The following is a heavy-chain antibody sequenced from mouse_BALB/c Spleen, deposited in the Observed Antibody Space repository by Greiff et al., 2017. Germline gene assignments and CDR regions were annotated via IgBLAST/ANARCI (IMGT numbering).Heavy chain of an antibody. CDR1: GFNIKDTY. V-gene: IGHV14-3*02. CDR3: ARGTVPWYFDV. J-gene: IGHJ1*01. Sequence: EVQLQQSGAELVKPGASVKLSCTASGFNIKDTYMHWVKQRPEQGLEWIGRIDPANGNTKYDPKFQGTATITADTSSNTAYLQLSSLTSEDTAVYYCARGTVPWYFDVWGAGTTVTVSS. D-gene: IGHD1-1*01. CDR2: IDPANGNT.